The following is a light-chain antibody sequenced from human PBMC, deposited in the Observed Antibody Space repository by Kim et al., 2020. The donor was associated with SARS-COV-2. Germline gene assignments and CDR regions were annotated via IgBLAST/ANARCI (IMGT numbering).Light chain of an antibody. CDR3: QQRSNWLT. V-gene: IGKV3-11*01. CDR1: QSVSTS. Sequence: EVVLTQSPATLSLSPGQRATLSCRASQSVSTSLAWYQQQPGQAPKLLIYDASKRATGIPARFSGSGSGTDFTLTISSLQPEDFAVYFCQQRSNWLTFGGGTKLEI. CDR2: DAS. J-gene: IGKJ4*01.